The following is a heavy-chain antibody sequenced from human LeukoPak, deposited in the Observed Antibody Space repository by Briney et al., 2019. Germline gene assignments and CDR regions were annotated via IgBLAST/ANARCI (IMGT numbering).Heavy chain of an antibody. CDR1: GGSIRSYY. V-gene: IGHV4-59*08. D-gene: IGHD6-13*01. CDR3: SGRQQLVDPYYYYGMDV. J-gene: IGHJ6*02. CDR2: IYYSGST. Sequence: SETLSLTCTVSGGSIRSYYWSWIRQPPGKGLEWIGYIYYSGSTNYNPSLKSRVTISVDTSKNQFSLKLSSVTAADTAVYYCSGRQQLVDPYYYYGMDVWGQGTTVTVSS.